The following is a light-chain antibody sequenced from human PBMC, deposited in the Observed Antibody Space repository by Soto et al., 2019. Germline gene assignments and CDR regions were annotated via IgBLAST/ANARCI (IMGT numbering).Light chain of an antibody. Sequence: EIVLTQSPGTLSLSPGERATLSCRASQSVSTSYLVWYQQKPGQAPRLLSYGASIRATGIPDRFSGSGSGTDFPLTISRREPEDFAVYYCQQSGSSSWTFGQGTKVEIK. CDR1: QSVSTSY. CDR2: GAS. CDR3: QQSGSSSWT. J-gene: IGKJ1*01. V-gene: IGKV3-20*01.